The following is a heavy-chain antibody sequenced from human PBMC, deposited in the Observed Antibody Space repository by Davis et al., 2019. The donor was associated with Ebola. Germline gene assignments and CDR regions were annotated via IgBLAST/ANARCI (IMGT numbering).Heavy chain of an antibody. J-gene: IGHJ4*02. D-gene: IGHD2-2*01. CDR2: IRSKANSYAT. V-gene: IGHV3-73*01. CDR1: GFTFSGSA. Sequence: GESPKIPCAASGFTFSGSAMHWVRQASGKGLEWVGRIRSKANSYATAYAASVKGRFTISRDDSKNTAYLQMNSLKTEDTAVYYCSTSSPDYWGQGTLVTVSS. CDR3: STSSPDY.